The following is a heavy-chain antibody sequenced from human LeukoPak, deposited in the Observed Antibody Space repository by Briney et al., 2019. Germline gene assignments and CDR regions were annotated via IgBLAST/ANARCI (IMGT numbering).Heavy chain of an antibody. CDR3: AKDRPPSSTNPYYFDY. CDR1: GFTVSSNY. J-gene: IGHJ4*02. D-gene: IGHD2-2*01. V-gene: IGHV3-53*05. Sequence: GGSLRLSCAASGFTVSSNYMSWVRQAPGKGLEWVSVIYSGGSTYYADSVKGRFTISRDNSKNTLYLQMNSLRAEDTAVYYCAKDRPPSSTNPYYFDYWGQGTLVTVSS. CDR2: IYSGGST.